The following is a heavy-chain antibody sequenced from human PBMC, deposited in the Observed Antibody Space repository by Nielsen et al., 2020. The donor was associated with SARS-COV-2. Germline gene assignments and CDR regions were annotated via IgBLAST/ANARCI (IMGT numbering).Heavy chain of an antibody. CDR2: IDWDDDK. CDR3: ARIFYDILGSYYYGMDV. Sequence: SGPTLVKPTQTFTLTCTFSGFSLSTSGMCVSWIRPPPGKALEWLALIDWDDDKYYSTSLKTRLTISKDTSKNQVVLTMTNMDPVDTATYYCARIFYDILGSYYYGMDVWGQGTTVTVSS. CDR1: GFSLSTSGMC. V-gene: IGHV2-70*01. D-gene: IGHD3-9*01. J-gene: IGHJ6*02.